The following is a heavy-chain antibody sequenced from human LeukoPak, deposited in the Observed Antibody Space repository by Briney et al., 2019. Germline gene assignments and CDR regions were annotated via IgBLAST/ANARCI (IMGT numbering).Heavy chain of an antibody. D-gene: IGHD6-13*01. Sequence: GESLKNSCKVSGYSFLNYWLGWVRQVPGKGLEWMGIIHPADSDTRYSPSFQGQVTISVDKSINTAYLQWSSLKAADTAIYYCARQEYTRTWYAGWFDPWGQGTLVTVSS. CDR1: GYSFLNYW. V-gene: IGHV5-51*01. CDR2: IHPADSDT. J-gene: IGHJ5*02. CDR3: ARQEYTRTWYAGWFDP.